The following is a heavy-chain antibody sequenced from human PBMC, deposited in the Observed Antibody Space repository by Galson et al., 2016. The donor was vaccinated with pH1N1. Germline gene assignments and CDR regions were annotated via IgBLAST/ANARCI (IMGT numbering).Heavy chain of an antibody. CDR3: ARGRSTLGVTGFDL. CDR1: GYTFTKYY. CDR2: INPSGGNT. J-gene: IGHJ4*02. D-gene: IGHD3-10*01. Sequence: SVKVSCKASGYTFTKYYMHWVRQAPGQGLEWMGIINPSGGNTVYAEKFQGRVTLTSDTSTSIAYMDLSNLRSEGTAVYYCARGRSTLGVTGFDLWGQGTLVTVSS. V-gene: IGHV1-46*03.